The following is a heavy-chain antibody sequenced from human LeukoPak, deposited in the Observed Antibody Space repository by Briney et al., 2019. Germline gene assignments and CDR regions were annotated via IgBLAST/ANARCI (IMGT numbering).Heavy chain of an antibody. CDR2: MYSGGST. V-gene: IGHV3-53*01. D-gene: IGHD6-19*01. Sequence: GGSLRLSCAASGVTVSNNYMNWVRQAPGKGLEWVSVMYSGGSTYYADSVTGRFTISRDNSKNTLYLQMNNLRAEDTAVYYCARGSSLLRPRNSGWGGAFDVWGQGTVVPVSS. CDR3: ARGSSLLRPRNSGWGGAFDV. CDR1: GVTVSNNY. J-gene: IGHJ3*01.